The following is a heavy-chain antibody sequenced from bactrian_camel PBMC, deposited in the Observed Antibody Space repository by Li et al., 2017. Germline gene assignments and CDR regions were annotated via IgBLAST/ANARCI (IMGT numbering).Heavy chain of an antibody. Sequence: HVQLVESGGGSVQTGGSLRLSCVVSGHSRGSNCVGWYRLPPGRAPAEREGIAAIRRSGGETWYADSVKGRVAIWQDNAKNTIYLQINYLRPEDTAIYYCAADLLLVRPPDPAEYKYWGQGTQVTVS. CDR1: GHSRGSNC. J-gene: IGHJ4*01. D-gene: IGHD7*01. CDR2: IRRSGGET. V-gene: IGHV3-3*01. CDR3: AADLLLVRPPDPAEYKY.